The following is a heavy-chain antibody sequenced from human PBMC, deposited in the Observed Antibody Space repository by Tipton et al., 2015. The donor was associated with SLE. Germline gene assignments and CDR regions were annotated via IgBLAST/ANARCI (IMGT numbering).Heavy chain of an antibody. V-gene: IGHV4-39*07. CDR2: VFDTGHT. Sequence: TLPLTCHVAGGRIRNSPYYWAWIRQPRGRRLEWIGSVFDTGHTAYNPSLESRVTISVDTSRNQFSLKLTSVTAADTAVYYCARSDGGYWGQGTQVTVSS. CDR1: GGRIRNSPYY. D-gene: IGHD3-16*01. CDR3: ARSDGGY. J-gene: IGHJ4*02.